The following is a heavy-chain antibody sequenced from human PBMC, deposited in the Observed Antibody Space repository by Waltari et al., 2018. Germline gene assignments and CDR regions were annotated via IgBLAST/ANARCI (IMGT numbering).Heavy chain of an antibody. D-gene: IGHD1-26*01. CDR1: GYTFTGYY. CDR2: INPNSGGT. CDR3: ARGVGATTRVYYYYYGMDV. Sequence: QVQLVQSGAEVKKPGASVKVSCKASGYTFTGYYMHWVRQAPGQGLEWMGRINPNSGGTNYAQKFQGRVTMTRDTSISTAYMELSRLRSDDTAVYYCARGVGATTRVYYYYYGMDVWGQGTTVTVSS. V-gene: IGHV1-2*06. J-gene: IGHJ6*02.